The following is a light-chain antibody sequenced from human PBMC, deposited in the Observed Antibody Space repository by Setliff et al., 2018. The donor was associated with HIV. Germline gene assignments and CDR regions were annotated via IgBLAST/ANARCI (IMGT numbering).Light chain of an antibody. CDR1: SSDVGRYNF. CDR3: SSYTSSSTLV. J-gene: IGLJ3*02. Sequence: QSALTQPASVSGSPGQSVTISCTGASSDVGRYNFVSWYQQHPGKAPKLMIYDVDNRPAGASNRFSGSKSGNTASLAISGLQAEDEADYYCSSYTSSSTLVFGGGTKVTVL. CDR2: DVD. V-gene: IGLV2-14*03.